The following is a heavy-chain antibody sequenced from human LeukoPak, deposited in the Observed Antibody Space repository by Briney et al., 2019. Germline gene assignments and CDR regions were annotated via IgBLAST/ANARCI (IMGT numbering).Heavy chain of an antibody. J-gene: IGHJ4*02. Sequence: SGTLSLTCAVSGGSISSSNWWSWVRQPPGKGLEWIGEIYHSGSTNYNPSLKSRVTISVDTSKNQFSLKLSSVTAADTAVYYCARGYDILTGYLGYWGQGTLVTVSS. D-gene: IGHD3-9*01. CDR1: GGSISSSNW. V-gene: IGHV4-4*02. CDR3: ARGYDILTGYLGY. CDR2: IYHSGST.